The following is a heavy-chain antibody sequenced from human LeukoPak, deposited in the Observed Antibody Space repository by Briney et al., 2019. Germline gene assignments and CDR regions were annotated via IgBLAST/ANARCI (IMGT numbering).Heavy chain of an antibody. Sequence: GGSLRLSCAASGFTISSYAMRWVRQAPGKGLEWVSTISGSGSGGSTYYADSVKGRFTISRDNSKDTLYLQMNSLRAEDTAVYYCAKLLAVTNSYYFNYWGQGTLDTVSS. V-gene: IGHV3-23*01. D-gene: IGHD6-19*01. CDR2: ISGSGSGGST. J-gene: IGHJ4*02. CDR1: GFTISSYA. CDR3: AKLLAVTNSYYFNY.